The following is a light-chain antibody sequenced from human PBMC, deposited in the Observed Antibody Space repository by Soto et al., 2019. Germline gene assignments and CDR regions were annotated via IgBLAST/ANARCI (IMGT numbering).Light chain of an antibody. J-gene: IGKJ1*01. CDR1: QGVRND. V-gene: IGKV1-6*01. CDR2: AAS. CDR3: LQDNSFPWT. Sequence: AIQMTQSPSSLSASIGDRVTITCRASQGVRNDLSWYQQKPGKAPNLLIYAASSLQSGVPSRFSGSGSGTDFTLTISSLQPEDFASYYCLQDNSFPWTFGQGTKVEIK.